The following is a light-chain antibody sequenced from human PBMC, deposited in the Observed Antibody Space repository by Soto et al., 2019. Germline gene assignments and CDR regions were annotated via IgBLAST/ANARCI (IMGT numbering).Light chain of an antibody. J-gene: IGLJ1*01. V-gene: IGLV2-14*03. CDR3: SSYPPISNLV. CDR2: DVI. CDR1: NTDVGAYDY. Sequence: QSALTQPASVSGSPGQSITISCSGTNTDVGAYDYVSWYQQHPGKAPKLILYDVINRPSGVSDRFSGSKSGNTASLTISGLQAEDEAPYFCSSYPPISNLVSGTGTKVTVL.